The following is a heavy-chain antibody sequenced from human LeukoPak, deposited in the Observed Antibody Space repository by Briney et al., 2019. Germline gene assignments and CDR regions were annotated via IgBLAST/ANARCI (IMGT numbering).Heavy chain of an antibody. D-gene: IGHD2-15*01. V-gene: IGHV3-33*01. Sequence: GGSLRLSCAASGFTFSTYGMNWVRQAPGKGLECVAVVWYDGSLKYYGDSVKGRFTISRDNSKNTPYLQMNSLRVEDTAVYYCARGDGGGGTHPFDYWGQGTLVTVSS. CDR1: GFTFSTYG. J-gene: IGHJ4*02. CDR2: VWYDGSLK. CDR3: ARGDGGGGTHPFDY.